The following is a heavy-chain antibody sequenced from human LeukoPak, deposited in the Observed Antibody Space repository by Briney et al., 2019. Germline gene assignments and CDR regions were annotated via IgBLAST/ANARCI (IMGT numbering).Heavy chain of an antibody. J-gene: IGHJ4*02. D-gene: IGHD5-18*01. Sequence: GSLRLSCAASGFTFSSYAMHWVRQAPGKGLEWVAVISYDGSNKYYADSVKGRFTISRDNSKNTLYLQMNSLRAEDTAVYYCARGPSVDTPGVFGYWGQGTLVTVSS. CDR1: GFTFSSYA. V-gene: IGHV3-30*01. CDR3: ARGPSVDTPGVFGY. CDR2: ISYDGSNK.